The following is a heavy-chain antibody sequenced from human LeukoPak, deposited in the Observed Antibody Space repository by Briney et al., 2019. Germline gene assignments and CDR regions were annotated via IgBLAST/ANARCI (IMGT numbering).Heavy chain of an antibody. CDR2: IRYDGSNK. CDR3: AKDRDWASAVGTDFEY. J-gene: IGHJ4*02. V-gene: IGHV3-30*02. D-gene: IGHD6-13*01. CDR1: GFTFSSHT. Sequence: GGSLRPSCAASGFTFSSHTLHWVRQAPGKGLEWVAFIRYDGSNKYYADSVKGRFTISRDNSKNTLYLQMNSLRAEDTAVYYCAKDRDWASAVGTDFEYWGQGILVTVSS.